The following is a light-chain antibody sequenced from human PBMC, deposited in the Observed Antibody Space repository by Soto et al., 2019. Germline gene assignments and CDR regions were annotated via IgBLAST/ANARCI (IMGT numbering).Light chain of an antibody. CDR1: QSINNY. CDR2: TAS. V-gene: IGKV1-39*01. J-gene: IGKJ2*01. Sequence: DIQMTQSPSSLSASVGDRVTITCRASQSINNYLNWYQQKPANAPNLPNYTASSLQDEVPSSFSGSASGTDFTLTISSLQPEDFATYYCQQTYSTPYTFGQGTKLEIK. CDR3: QQTYSTPYT.